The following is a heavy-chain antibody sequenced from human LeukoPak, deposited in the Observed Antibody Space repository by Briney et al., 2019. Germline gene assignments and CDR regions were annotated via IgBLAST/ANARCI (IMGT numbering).Heavy chain of an antibody. Sequence: ASVKVSCKASGYTFTGYYMHWVRQAPGQGLEWMGWINPNSGGTNYAQKFQGRVTMTRDTSISTAYMELSRLRSDDTAVYYCARVSYDFWSDYFKWFDPWGQGTLVTVSS. D-gene: IGHD3-3*01. J-gene: IGHJ5*02. CDR2: INPNSGGT. V-gene: IGHV1-2*02. CDR3: ARVSYDFWSDYFKWFDP. CDR1: GYTFTGYY.